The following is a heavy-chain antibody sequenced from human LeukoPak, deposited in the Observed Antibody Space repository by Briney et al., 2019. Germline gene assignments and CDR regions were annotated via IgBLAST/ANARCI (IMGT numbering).Heavy chain of an antibody. J-gene: IGHJ4*02. CDR2: IRNKANSYTT. CDR1: GFTFSSYS. V-gene: IGHV3-72*01. CDR3: ARFPDY. Sequence: PGGSLRLSCAASGFTFSSYSMNWVRQAPGKGLEWVGRIRNKANSYTTEYAASVKGRFTISRDDSKKSLYLQMNSLKTEDTAVYYCARFPDYWGQGTLVTVSS.